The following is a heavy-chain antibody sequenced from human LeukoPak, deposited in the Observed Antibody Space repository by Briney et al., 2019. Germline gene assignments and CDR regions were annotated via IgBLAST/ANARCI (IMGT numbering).Heavy chain of an antibody. CDR2: ISSSGSTI. V-gene: IGHV3-48*03. CDR3: ARDPNYYYYYYMDV. Sequence: GGSLRLSCAASGFTFSSYEMNWVRQAPGKELEWVSYISSSGSTIYYADSVKGRFTISRDNAKNTVYLQVNNLRPEDTALYYCARDPNYYYYYYMDVWGKGTTVTVSS. J-gene: IGHJ6*03. CDR1: GFTFSSYE.